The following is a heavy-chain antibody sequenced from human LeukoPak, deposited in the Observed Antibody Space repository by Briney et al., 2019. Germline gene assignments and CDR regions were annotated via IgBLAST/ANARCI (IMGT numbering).Heavy chain of an antibody. J-gene: IGHJ4*02. CDR2: ISYDGSNK. CDR3: ARDGFKTLERALDY. D-gene: IGHD1-26*01. V-gene: IGHV3-30*04. CDR1: GFTFSSYA. Sequence: GGSLRLSCAASGFTFSSYAMHWVRQAPGKGLERVAVISYDGSNKYYADSVKGRFTIYRDNSKNTLYLQMNSLRAEDTAGYYCARDGFKTLERALDYWGQGTLVTVSS.